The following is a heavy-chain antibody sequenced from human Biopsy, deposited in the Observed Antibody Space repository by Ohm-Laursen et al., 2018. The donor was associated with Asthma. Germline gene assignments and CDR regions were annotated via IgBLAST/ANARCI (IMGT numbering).Heavy chain of an antibody. J-gene: IGHJ4*02. CDR3: ARDLHPTNHLGELSEGFDY. V-gene: IGHV3-30-3*01. CDR2: ISYDGSNK. Sequence: SLRLSCAASGFTFSSYAMHWARQAPGKGLEWVAVISYDGSNKYYADSVKGRFTISRDNSKNTPYLQMNSLRAEDTAVYYCARDLHPTNHLGELSEGFDYWGQGTLVTVSS. CDR1: GFTFSSYA. D-gene: IGHD3-16*02.